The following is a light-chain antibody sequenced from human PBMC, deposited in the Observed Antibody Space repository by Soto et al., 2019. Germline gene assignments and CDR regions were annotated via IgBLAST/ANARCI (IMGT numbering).Light chain of an antibody. Sequence: IELTQSPSTLSLSPGEKATLSFRASQSVTTQLAWYQQKRGRAPRLLIYGASSRATGIPDRFSGSGSGTDFTLTISRLEPEDFAVYYCQQYGSFPWTFGQGTKVDIK. CDR2: GAS. CDR1: QSVTTQ. CDR3: QQYGSFPWT. J-gene: IGKJ1*01. V-gene: IGKV3-20*01.